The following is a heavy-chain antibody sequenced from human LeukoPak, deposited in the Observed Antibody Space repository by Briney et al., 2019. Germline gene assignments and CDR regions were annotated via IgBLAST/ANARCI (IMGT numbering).Heavy chain of an antibody. CDR3: ARGGGYFPHWFDP. D-gene: IGHD1-26*01. CDR2: ISSNGGST. CDR1: GFTFSSYA. Sequence: SGGSLRLSCAASGFTFSSYAMHWVRQAPGKGLEYVSAISSNGGSTYYANSVKGRFTISRDNSKNTLYLQMGSLRAEDMAVYYCARGGGYFPHWFDPWGQGTLVTVSS. J-gene: IGHJ5*02. V-gene: IGHV3-64*01.